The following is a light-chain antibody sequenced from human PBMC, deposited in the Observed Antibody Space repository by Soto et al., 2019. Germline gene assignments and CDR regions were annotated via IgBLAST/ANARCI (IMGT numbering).Light chain of an antibody. CDR1: QSVSSSY. Sequence: IVLTQSPGTLSLSPGERATLSCRASQSVSSSYLAWYQQKPGQAPRLLMYGVSTRATGIPARFSGSGSGTDFTLTISRLEPEDFAVYYCQQYGSSPPSVTFGQGTRLAI. CDR3: QQYGSSPPSVT. V-gene: IGKV3-20*01. CDR2: GVS. J-gene: IGKJ5*01.